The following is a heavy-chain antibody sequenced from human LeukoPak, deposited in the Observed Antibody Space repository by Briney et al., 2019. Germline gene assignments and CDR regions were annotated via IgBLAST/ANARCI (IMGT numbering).Heavy chain of an antibody. CDR3: AKVAHYYYGWESYYFFED. Sequence: GGSLRLSCVASGFTFDDYAMHWVRHAPGKGLEWVSGISWNSGSIGYADSVEGRFTIPRDNAKNSLYLQMNSLRVEDTATYYCAKVAHYYYGWESYYFFEDWGQGTPVTASS. J-gene: IGHJ4*02. CDR2: ISWNSGSI. D-gene: IGHD3-10*01. CDR1: GFTFDDYA. V-gene: IGHV3-9*01.